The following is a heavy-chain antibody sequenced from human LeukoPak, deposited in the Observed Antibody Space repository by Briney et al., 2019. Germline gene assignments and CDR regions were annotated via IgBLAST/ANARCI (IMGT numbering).Heavy chain of an antibody. CDR2: IYSGGYT. J-gene: IGHJ3*01. V-gene: IGHV3-66*02. Sequence: GGSLRLSCAASGFTVSSNYMNWVRQAPGKGLEWVSVIYSGGYTNYADSVKGRFTISRDNSKNTVYLQLNSLRTDDTAVYYCARDKREECSGTSCYGDAFDVWGQGTVVTASS. CDR1: GFTVSSNY. CDR3: ARDKREECSGTSCYGDAFDV. D-gene: IGHD2-2*01.